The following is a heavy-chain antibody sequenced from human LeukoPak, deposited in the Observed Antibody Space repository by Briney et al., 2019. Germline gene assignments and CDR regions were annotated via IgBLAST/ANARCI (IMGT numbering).Heavy chain of an antibody. V-gene: IGHV3-23*01. CDR3: AKGDYYDSSGHDY. Sequence: GGSLRLSCAASGFTFSSSAISWVRQAPGNGLEWVSTISASGGSTYYADSVKGRFTISRDNSKNTLSLQMDSLRAEDTAVYYCAKGDYYDSSGHDYWGQGTLVTVSS. CDR2: ISASGGST. J-gene: IGHJ4*02. D-gene: IGHD3-22*01. CDR1: GFTFSSSA.